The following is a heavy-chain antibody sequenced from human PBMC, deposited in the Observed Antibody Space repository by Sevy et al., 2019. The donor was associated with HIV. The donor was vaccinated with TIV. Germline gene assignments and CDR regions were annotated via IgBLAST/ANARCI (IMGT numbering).Heavy chain of an antibody. V-gene: IGHV3-7*01. D-gene: IGHD3-16*01. Sequence: GGSLRPSCAASGFTFSSYWMSWVRQAPGKGLEWVANIKQDGSEKYYVDSVMGRFTISRDNAKNSLYLQMNSLRAEDTAVYYCASYTYDVYFDYWGQGTLVTVSS. CDR1: GFTFSSYW. CDR2: IKQDGSEK. J-gene: IGHJ4*02. CDR3: ASYTYDVYFDY.